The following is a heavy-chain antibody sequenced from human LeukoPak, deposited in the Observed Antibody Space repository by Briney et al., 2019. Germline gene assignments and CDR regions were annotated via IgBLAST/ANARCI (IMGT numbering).Heavy chain of an antibody. CDR2: IYPGDSNT. CDR3: ARYPLLMAAYDY. D-gene: IGHD2-21*01. V-gene: IGHV5-51*01. J-gene: IGHJ4*02. Sequence: GESLKISCKGSGYCFTSYWIGWVRQMPGKGLEWMGIIYPGDSNTRYSPSFQGQVTISADKSISTAYLQRNSLKASDTAMYYCARYPLLMAAYDYWGQGTLVTVPS. CDR1: GYCFTSYW.